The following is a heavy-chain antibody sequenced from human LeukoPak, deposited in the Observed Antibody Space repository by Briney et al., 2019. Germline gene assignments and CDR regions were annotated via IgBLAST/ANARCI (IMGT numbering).Heavy chain of an antibody. Sequence: SVTLSLTCTVTGGSISSYYWGWIRQPPGKGLEWIGYIYYSGSTNYNPSLKSRVTISVDTSKNQFSLKLSSVTAADTAVYYCARESRKVVVPADARPYYYYYMDVRGKGTTVTVSS. J-gene: IGHJ6*03. CDR1: GGSISSYY. D-gene: IGHD2-2*01. CDR2: IYYSGST. V-gene: IGHV4-59*01. CDR3: ARESRKVVVPADARPYYYYYMDV.